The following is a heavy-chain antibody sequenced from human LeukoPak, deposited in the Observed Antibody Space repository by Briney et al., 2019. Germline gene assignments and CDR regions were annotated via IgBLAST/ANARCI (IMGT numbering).Heavy chain of an antibody. D-gene: IGHD3-10*01. V-gene: IGHV1-69*04. CDR1: GGTFLNYA. CDR3: ARASQDYYGSGSYYRGGDAFDI. Sequence: VASVKVSCKTSGGTFLNYAISWVRQAPGQGLGWMGRIIPILGIANYAQKFQARVTLTADKSTSTAYMELSSLRSDDTAVYYCARASQDYYGSGSYYRGGDAFDIWGQGTMVTVSS. J-gene: IGHJ3*02. CDR2: IIPILGIA.